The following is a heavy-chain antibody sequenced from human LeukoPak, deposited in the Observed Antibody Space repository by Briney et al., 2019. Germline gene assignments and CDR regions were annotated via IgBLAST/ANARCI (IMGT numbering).Heavy chain of an antibody. D-gene: IGHD2-15*01. CDR2: ISAYIGNT. CDR1: GYTFTNYD. Sequence: ASVKVSCKASGYTFTNYDINWVRQAPGQGLEWMGWISAYIGNTYYAQKFQGRVTMTTDTSTTTAYMELSRLRSDDTAVYYCARDGEVVVAATDPYYYYMDVWGKGTTVTVSS. J-gene: IGHJ6*03. V-gene: IGHV1-18*01. CDR3: ARDGEVVVAATDPYYYYMDV.